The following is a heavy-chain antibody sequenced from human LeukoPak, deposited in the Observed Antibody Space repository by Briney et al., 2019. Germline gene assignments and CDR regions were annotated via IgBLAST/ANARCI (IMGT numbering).Heavy chain of an antibody. V-gene: IGHV3-30-3*01. D-gene: IGHD3-22*01. CDR1: GFTFSTYA. CDR2: ISYDGSNK. J-gene: IGHJ4*02. CDR3: ARDGDYYESSGYSDY. Sequence: GGSLRLSCAASGFTFSTYAMHWVRQAPGKGLEWVAVISYDGSNKYYADSVKGRFTISRDNSKNTLYLQMNSLRAEDTAVYYCARDGDYYESSGYSDYWGQGTLVTVSS.